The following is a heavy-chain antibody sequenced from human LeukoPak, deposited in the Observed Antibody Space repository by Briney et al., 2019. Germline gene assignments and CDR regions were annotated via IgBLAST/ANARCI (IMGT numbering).Heavy chain of an antibody. CDR3: ARNFIVVVVAPTHNWFDP. J-gene: IGHJ5*02. CDR2: IYYSGST. D-gene: IGHD2-15*01. V-gene: IGHV4-39*01. Sequence: PSETLSLTCTVSGGSISSSSYYWGWIRQPPGKGLEWIGSIYYSGSTYYNPSLKSRVTISVDTSKNQFSLKLSSVTAADTAVYYCARNFIVVVVAPTHNWFDPWGQGTLVTVSS. CDR1: GGSISSSSYY.